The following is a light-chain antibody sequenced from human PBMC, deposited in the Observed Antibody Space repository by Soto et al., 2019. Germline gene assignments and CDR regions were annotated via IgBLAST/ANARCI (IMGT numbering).Light chain of an antibody. CDR1: ESIISC. J-gene: IGKJ4*01. CDR3: QQSFRTLLS. Sequence: IQMTQSPSSLSASIGDRVTITCRASESIISCLNWYQQKPGKAPKLLISGASTLQSGVPSRFSGRGSGTDFTLAISSLQPEDVGTYYCQQSFRTLLSFGGGTKVDIK. CDR2: GAS. V-gene: IGKV1-39*01.